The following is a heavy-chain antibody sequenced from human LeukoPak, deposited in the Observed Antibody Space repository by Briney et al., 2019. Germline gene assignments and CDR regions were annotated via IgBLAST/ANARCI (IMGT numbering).Heavy chain of an antibody. CDR2: ISGDGGST. V-gene: IGHV3-43*02. D-gene: IGHD6-19*01. J-gene: IGHJ4*02. CDR3: FYDTAGTGALDY. CDR1: GFTFSSYA. Sequence: GGSLRLSCAASGFTFSSYAMHWVRHAPGKGLEWVSLISGDGGSTYYADSVKGRFTISRDNSKNSLYLQMNSLRTEDTALYYCFYDTAGTGALDYWGQGTLVTVSS.